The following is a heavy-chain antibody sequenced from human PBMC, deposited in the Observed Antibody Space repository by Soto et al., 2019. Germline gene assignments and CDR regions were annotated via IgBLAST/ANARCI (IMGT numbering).Heavy chain of an antibody. V-gene: IGHV1-18*01. Sequence: ASVKVSCKASGYTFASYGISWVRQAPGQGLEWMGWISAYNGNTNYAQKLQGRVTMTTDTSTSTAYMELRSLRSDDTAVYYCARGSGSTREDYYYYYGMDVWGQGTTVTV. CDR1: GYTFASYG. J-gene: IGHJ6*02. CDR3: ARGSGSTREDYYYYYGMDV. D-gene: IGHD3-10*01. CDR2: ISAYNGNT.